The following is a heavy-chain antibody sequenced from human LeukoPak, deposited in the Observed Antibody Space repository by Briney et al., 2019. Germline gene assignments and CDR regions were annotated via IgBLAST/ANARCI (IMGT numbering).Heavy chain of an antibody. D-gene: IGHD3-10*01. CDR3: ARSPSYYYADY. V-gene: IGHV4-39*07. Sequence: SETLSLTCTVSGVSISSSSDYWGWVRQPPGMGLEWIGSIYYSGSTYYNPSLKSRVTISVDTSKNQLSLKLSSVTAADTAVYYCARSPSYYYADYWGQGTLVTVSS. CDR1: GVSISSSSDY. J-gene: IGHJ4*02. CDR2: IYYSGST.